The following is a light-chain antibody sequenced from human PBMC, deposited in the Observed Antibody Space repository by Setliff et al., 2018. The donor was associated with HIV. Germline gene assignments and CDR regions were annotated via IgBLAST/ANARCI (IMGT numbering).Light chain of an antibody. CDR2: EIN. CDR3: CSYASTRSYV. CDR1: SSDLGTYES. Sequence: QSALAQPASVSGSPGQSLTVSCSGTSSDLGTYESVSWYQHHPGKAPKLIIYEINRRPSGVSNRFSASKSGDTATLTISGLQAEDEADYYCCSYASTRSYVFGTGTRSPS. J-gene: IGLJ1*01. V-gene: IGLV2-23*02.